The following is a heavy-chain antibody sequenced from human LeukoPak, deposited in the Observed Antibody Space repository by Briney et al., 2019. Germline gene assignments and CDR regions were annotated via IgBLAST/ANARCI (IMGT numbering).Heavy chain of an antibody. J-gene: IGHJ4*02. Sequence: PGGSLRLSCAASGFTFSSYWMNWVRQAPGRGLEWVANIHPEGNEKYHVESVKGRFTISRDNAKNSLFLQMNGLRVEDTAVYYCARGDAFSGDHWGQGTLVTVSS. CDR2: IHPEGNEK. CDR3: ARGDAFSGDH. CDR1: GFTFSSYW. V-gene: IGHV3-7*04.